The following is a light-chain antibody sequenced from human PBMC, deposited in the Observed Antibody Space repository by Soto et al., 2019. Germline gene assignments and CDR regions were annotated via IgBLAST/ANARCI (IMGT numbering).Light chain of an antibody. CDR3: QQRSNGPLT. V-gene: IGKV3-11*01. CDR2: DAS. CDR1: QSVSSY. J-gene: IGKJ5*01. Sequence: EIVLTQSPATLSLSPGERVTLSCRASQSVSSYFAWYQQKPGQAPRLLIYDASNRATVIPARFSGSGSGTDFTLTISSLEPEDFAVYYCQQRSNGPLTFGQGTRLEIK.